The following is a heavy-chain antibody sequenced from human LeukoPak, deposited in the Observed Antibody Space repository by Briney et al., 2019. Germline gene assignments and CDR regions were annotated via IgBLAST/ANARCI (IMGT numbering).Heavy chain of an antibody. V-gene: IGHV4-59*08. J-gene: IGHJ6*02. CDR3: TRAPRGAVYYYGLDV. D-gene: IGHD3-10*01. CDR2: IFYTGRP. CDR1: GDSISTDY. Sequence: SETLSLTCTVSGDSISTDYWSWIRRPLGKGLEWIGYIFYTGRPSYNPSLKSRVTISLDESKNQFSLNLSSVTAADTAVYYCTRAPRGAVYYYGLDVWGPGTTVTVSS.